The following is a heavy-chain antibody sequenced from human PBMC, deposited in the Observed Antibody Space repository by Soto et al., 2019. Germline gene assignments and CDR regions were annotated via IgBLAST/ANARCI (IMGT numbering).Heavy chain of an antibody. CDR3: ARGDHGAFDL. Sequence: GGSLRLSCAASGFTFSYYWMHWVRQAPGKGLVWVSRIHSDGSSTTYADFVKGRFIISRDNARNTVDLQMNSVRVEDTAVYYCARGDHGAFDLWGQGTVVTVS. J-gene: IGHJ3*01. V-gene: IGHV3-74*01. CDR1: GFTFSYYW. CDR2: IHSDGSST.